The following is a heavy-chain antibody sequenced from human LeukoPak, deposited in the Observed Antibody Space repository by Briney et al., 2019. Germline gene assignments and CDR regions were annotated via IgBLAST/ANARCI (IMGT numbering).Heavy chain of an antibody. V-gene: IGHV3-23*01. CDR1: GFTFSSYA. Sequence: GGSLRLSCAASGFTFSSYAMSWVRQAPGKGLEWVSAISGSGGSTYYADSVKGRFTISRDNSKNMLYLQMNSLRAEDTAVYYCAKALGIRFLEWLLSPFDYSGQGTLVTVSS. CDR3: AKALGIRFLEWLLSPFDY. D-gene: IGHD3-3*01. J-gene: IGHJ4*02. CDR2: ISGSGGST.